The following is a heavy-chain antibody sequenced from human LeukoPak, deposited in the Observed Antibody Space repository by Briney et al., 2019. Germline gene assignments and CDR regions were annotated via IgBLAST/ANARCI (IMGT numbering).Heavy chain of an antibody. J-gene: IGHJ4*02. CDR1: GYSFTTYW. CDR3: ARPHYYDNIAYYFDC. D-gene: IGHD3-22*01. CDR2: IYPGDSDT. V-gene: IGHV5-51*01. Sequence: GESLKISCKGFGYSFTTYWIGWVRQMPGKGLEWMGIIYPGDSDTRYSPSFQGQVTISVDKSISTAYLQWSSLKASDSAMYYCARPHYYDNIAYYFDCWGQGTLVTVSS.